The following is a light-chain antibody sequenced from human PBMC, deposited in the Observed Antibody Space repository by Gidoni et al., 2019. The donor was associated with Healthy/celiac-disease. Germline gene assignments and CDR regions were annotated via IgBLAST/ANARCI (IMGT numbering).Light chain of an antibody. CDR1: QEISNY. CDR3: QHLWT. Sequence: DIQMTQSPSSLSASVGDRVTITCQASQEISNYLNWYQQKPGKAPKLLIYDASNLETGVPSRFSGSGSGTDFTFTISSLQPEDIATYYCQHLWTFXXXTKVEIK. V-gene: IGKV1-33*01. CDR2: DAS. J-gene: IGKJ1*01.